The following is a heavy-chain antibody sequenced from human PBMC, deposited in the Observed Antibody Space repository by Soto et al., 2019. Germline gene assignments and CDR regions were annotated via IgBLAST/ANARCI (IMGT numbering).Heavy chain of an antibody. D-gene: IGHD1-26*01. V-gene: IGHV1-2*02. CDR1: GYTFTGYY. CDR3: ARKLGARHYYYYGMDV. J-gene: IGHJ6*02. CDR2: INPNSGGT. Sequence: GASVKVSCKASGYTFTGYYMHWVRQAPGQGLEWMGWINPNSGGTNYAQKFQGRVTMTRDTSISTAYMELSMLRSDDTAVYYCARKLGARHYYYYGMDVWGQGTTVTVSS.